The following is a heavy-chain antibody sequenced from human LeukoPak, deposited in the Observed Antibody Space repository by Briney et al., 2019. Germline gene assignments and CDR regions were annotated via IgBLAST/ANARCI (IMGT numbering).Heavy chain of an antibody. V-gene: IGHV3-23*01. CDR2: SSNSGSST. Sequence: PGGSLRLSCAASGFTFDDYAMSWVRQAPGKGLEWVSISSNSGSSTHYAGSVKGRFTISRDNSKDTLYLQMNSLRAEDTAVYYCVRERDYTRDAFDIWGQGTMVTVSS. D-gene: IGHD4-11*01. CDR1: GFTFDDYA. J-gene: IGHJ3*02. CDR3: VRERDYTRDAFDI.